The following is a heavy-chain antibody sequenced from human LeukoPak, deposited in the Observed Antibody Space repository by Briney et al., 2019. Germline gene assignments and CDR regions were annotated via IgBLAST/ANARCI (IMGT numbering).Heavy chain of an antibody. CDR2: ISGSGGST. Sequence: GGSLRLSCAASRFTFSSYAMSWVRQAPGKGLEWVSAISGSGGSTYYADSVKGRFTISRDNSKNTLYLQMNSLRAEDTAVYYCAKDYAAADPKYYFDYWGQGTLVTVSS. J-gene: IGHJ4*02. D-gene: IGHD6-13*01. V-gene: IGHV3-23*01. CDR3: AKDYAAADPKYYFDY. CDR1: RFTFSSYA.